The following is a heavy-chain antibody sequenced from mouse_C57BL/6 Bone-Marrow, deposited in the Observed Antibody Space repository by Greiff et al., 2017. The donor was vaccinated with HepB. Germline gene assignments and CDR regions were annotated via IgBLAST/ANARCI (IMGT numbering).Heavy chain of an antibody. CDR3: ARSPGTDDY. J-gene: IGHJ2*01. V-gene: IGHV1-26*01. Sequence: EVQLQQSGPELVKPGASVKISCKASGYTFTDYYMNWVKQSHGKSLEWIGDINPNNGGTSYNQKFKGKATLTVDKSSSTAYMELRSLTSEDSAVYYCARSPGTDDYWGQGTTLTVSS. D-gene: IGHD4-1*01. CDR2: INPNNGGT. CDR1: GYTFTDYY.